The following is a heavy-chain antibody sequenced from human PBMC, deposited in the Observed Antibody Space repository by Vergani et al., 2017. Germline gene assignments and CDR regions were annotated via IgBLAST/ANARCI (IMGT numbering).Heavy chain of an antibody. CDR3: AKFPLNITTPDRGDV. D-gene: IGHD1-1*01. CDR2: ISASGHDT. V-gene: IGHV3-23*01. Sequence: EVQLLESGGDLVQPGGSLRLSCEASGFTFSTYAMNWVRQAPVKGLEWVSGISASGHDTDYADSGKGRFTISRDNSKNTLFLQMHTLRVEDTALYYCAKFPLNITTPDRGDVWGQGSLVTVSS. CDR1: GFTFSTYA. J-gene: IGHJ4*02.